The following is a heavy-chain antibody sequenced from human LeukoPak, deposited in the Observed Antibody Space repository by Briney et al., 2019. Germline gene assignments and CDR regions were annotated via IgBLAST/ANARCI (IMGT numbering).Heavy chain of an antibody. Sequence: PSETLSLTCAVSGGSISSSNWWSWVRQPPGKGLEWIGEIYHSGSTNYNPSLKSRVTISVDKSKNQFSLKLSSVTAADTAVYYCARAPMGAAAPNWFDPWGQGTLVTVSS. V-gene: IGHV4-4*02. D-gene: IGHD1-26*01. J-gene: IGHJ5*02. CDR2: IYHSGST. CDR3: ARAPMGAAAPNWFDP. CDR1: GGSISSSNW.